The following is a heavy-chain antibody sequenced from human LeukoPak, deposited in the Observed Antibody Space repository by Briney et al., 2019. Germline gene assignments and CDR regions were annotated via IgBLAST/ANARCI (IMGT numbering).Heavy chain of an antibody. J-gene: IGHJ4*02. CDR1: GDSISNHY. Sequence: SETLSLTCTVSGDSISNHYWSWIRQSPGMGLEWIGYISYNGSTSYNPSLRSRVTISGDTSKNHFSLKLSSVTAAHTALYYCARDSYYGSASSHLDYWGQGTLVTVSS. V-gene: IGHV4-59*11. D-gene: IGHD3-10*01. CDR2: ISYNGST. CDR3: ARDSYYGSASSHLDY.